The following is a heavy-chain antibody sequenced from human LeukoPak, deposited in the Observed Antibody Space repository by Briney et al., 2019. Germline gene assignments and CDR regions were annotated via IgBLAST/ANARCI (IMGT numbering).Heavy chain of an antibody. D-gene: IGHD3-9*01. V-gene: IGHV4-59*12. CDR2: IYYSGST. Sequence: PSETLSLTCTVSGGSISTYYWSWIRQPPGKGLEWIGYIYYSGSTNYNPSLKSRVTISVDTSKNQFSLKLSSVTAADTAVYYCARDRYGDGFDPWGQGTLVTVSS. CDR1: GGSISTYY. J-gene: IGHJ5*02. CDR3: ARDRYGDGFDP.